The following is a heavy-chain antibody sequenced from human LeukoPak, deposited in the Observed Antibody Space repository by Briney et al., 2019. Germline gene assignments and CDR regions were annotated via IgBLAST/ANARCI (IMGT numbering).Heavy chain of an antibody. D-gene: IGHD5-12*01. V-gene: IGHV4-59*04. J-gene: IGHJ4*02. CDR3: AKSNGYGLIDY. Sequence: PSATLSLTCTVSAGSISSSYWSWIRQPPGKGLEWIGNIYSSGNTYYNASLKSRVTMYIDTSKNQFSVKLSSVTAADTAMYYCAKSNGYGLIDYWGQGTLVTVSS. CDR1: AGSISSSY. CDR2: IYSSGNT.